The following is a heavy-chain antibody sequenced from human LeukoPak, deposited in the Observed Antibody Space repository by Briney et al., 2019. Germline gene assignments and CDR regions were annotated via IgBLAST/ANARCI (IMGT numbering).Heavy chain of an antibody. D-gene: IGHD4-17*01. Sequence: GASVKVSCKASGYTFTSYYMHWVRQAPGQGLEWMGIINPSGGSTSYAQKFQGRVTMTRDMSTSTVYMELSSLRSEDTAVYYCASSRLRGGYENDYGDYDLDYWGQGTLVTVSS. CDR3: ASSRLRGGYENDYGDYDLDY. CDR2: INPSGGST. V-gene: IGHV1-46*01. CDR1: GYTFTSYY. J-gene: IGHJ4*02.